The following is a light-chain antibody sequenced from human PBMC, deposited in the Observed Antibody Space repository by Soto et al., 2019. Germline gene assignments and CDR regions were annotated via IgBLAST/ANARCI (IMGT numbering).Light chain of an antibody. J-gene: IGKJ3*01. V-gene: IGKV1-39*01. CDR3: QQSYSSPAFT. CDR2: AAS. CDR1: QSISNF. Sequence: DIRMTQSPSSLSASVGDRVSITCRASQSISNFLNWYQQKPGKAPKLLIYAASNLHSGVPSRFSGSGSGTEFTLTITSLRPEDFATYYCQQSYSSPAFTFGPGTKVDVK.